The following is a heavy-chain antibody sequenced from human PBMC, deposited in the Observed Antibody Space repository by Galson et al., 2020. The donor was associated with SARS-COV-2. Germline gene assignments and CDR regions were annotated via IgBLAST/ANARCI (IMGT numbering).Heavy chain of an antibody. D-gene: IGHD3-9*01. CDR3: AKEVPMTGRTDEYFQH. V-gene: IGHV3-23*01. CDR2: IRGSGDTT. Sequence: GSLRLSCAASGFTFSSCPMSWVRQAPGQGLEWVSEIRGSGDTTYYADSVNGRFTISRDTSKNTLYLQMNSLRAEDTAIYYCAKEVPMTGRTDEYFQHWGQGTLVTFSS. CDR1: GFTFSSCP. J-gene: IGHJ1*01.